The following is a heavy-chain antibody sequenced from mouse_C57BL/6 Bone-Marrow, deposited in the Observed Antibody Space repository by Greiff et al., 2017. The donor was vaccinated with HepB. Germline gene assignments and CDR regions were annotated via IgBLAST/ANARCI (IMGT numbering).Heavy chain of an antibody. CDR1: GFTFSSYA. CDR2: ISDGGSYT. J-gene: IGHJ4*01. V-gene: IGHV5-4*01. Sequence: VQLQQSGGGLVKPGGSLKLSCAASGFTFSSYAMSWVRQTPEKRLEWVATISDGGSYTYYPDNVKGRFTISRDNAKNNLYLQMSHLKSEDTAMYYCARLDGYYCAMDYWGQGTSVTVSS. D-gene: IGHD2-3*01. CDR3: ARLDGYYCAMDY.